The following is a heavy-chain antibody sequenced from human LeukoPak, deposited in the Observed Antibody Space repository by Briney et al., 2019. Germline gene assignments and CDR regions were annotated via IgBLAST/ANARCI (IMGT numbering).Heavy chain of an antibody. Sequence: GGSLRLSCAASGFTFSSYWMAWVRQAPGKGMEWVANIRQDGGEIYYVDSVKGRFILSRDDAKNSLYLEMNSLRDEDTAVYYCARDKIVGATNFDSWGQGTLVTVSS. CDR2: IRQDGGEI. V-gene: IGHV3-7*01. CDR1: GFTFSSYW. CDR3: ARDKIVGATNFDS. J-gene: IGHJ4*02. D-gene: IGHD1-26*01.